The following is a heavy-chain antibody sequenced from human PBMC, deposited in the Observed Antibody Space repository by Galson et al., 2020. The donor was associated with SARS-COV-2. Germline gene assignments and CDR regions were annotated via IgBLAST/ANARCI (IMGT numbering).Heavy chain of an antibody. J-gene: IGHJ4*02. V-gene: IGHV3-7*05. CDR3: ARRMITFGGGIRRDYYDY. Sequence: GESLRLSCAASGFISSNYWMNWVRQTPERGLEWVASINGDGSEQYYIDSVKGRFTISRDSAKNSVFLQMNSLRAEDTAAYYCARRMITFGGGIRRDYYDYWGQGTLVTVSS. CDR1: GFISSNYW. CDR2: INGDGSEQ. D-gene: IGHD3-16*02.